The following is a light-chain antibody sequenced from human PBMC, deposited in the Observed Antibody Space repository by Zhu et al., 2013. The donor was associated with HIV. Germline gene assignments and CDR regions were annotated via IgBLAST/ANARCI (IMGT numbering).Light chain of an antibody. V-gene: IGKV1-16*01. CDR1: QGIGDN. J-gene: IGKJ4*01. CDR2: GSS. CDR3: QQYSRYPVT. Sequence: DIQMTQSPSSVSASVGDRVTVTCRASQGIGDNLAWFQQKPGTAPKSLIYGSSHLQNGVPSRFSASGSGTDFTLTINNLQPDDFATYYCQQYSRYPVTFVGGT.